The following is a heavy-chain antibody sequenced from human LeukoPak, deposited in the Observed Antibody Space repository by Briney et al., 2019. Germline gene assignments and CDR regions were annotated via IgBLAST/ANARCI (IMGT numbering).Heavy chain of an antibody. CDR2: IIPIFGIA. J-gene: IGHJ4*02. CDR3: ARVEMATAYFDY. Sequence: SSVTVSCKASGGTFSSYAISWVRQAPGQGLEWMGRIIPIFGIANYAQKFQGRVTITADKSTSTAYMELSSLRSEDTAVYYCARVEMATAYFDYWGQGTLVTVSS. V-gene: IGHV1-69*04. D-gene: IGHD5-24*01. CDR1: GGTFSSYA.